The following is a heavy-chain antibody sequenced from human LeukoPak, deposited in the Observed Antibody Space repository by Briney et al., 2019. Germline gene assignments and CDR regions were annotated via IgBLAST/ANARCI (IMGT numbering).Heavy chain of an antibody. D-gene: IGHD6-13*01. CDR1: GFTFSDYY. Sequence: GGSLRLSCAASGFTFSDYYMSWIRHAPGKGLEWVSYISSSSSDTNYADSVKGRFTISRDNAKNSLYLQMNSLRAEDTAVYYCARLPSIAAAGAVVYYYGMDVWGQGTTVTVSS. CDR2: ISSSSSDT. V-gene: IGHV3-11*06. CDR3: ARLPSIAAAGAVVYYYGMDV. J-gene: IGHJ6*02.